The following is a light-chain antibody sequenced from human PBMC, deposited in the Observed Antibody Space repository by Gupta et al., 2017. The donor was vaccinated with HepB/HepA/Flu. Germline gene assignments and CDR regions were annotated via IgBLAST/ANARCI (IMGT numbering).Light chain of an antibody. CDR2: GAS. V-gene: IGKV3-15*01. Sequence: ETVMTQFPATLSVSPGESATLSCRASQTVGRNLAWYQHKSGQAPVLLIYGASTRVTGVPDRFSGSGSQTEFTLTISSLQSEDLAIYYCQQYNDWPRTFGQGTRVE. CDR1: QTVGRN. J-gene: IGKJ1*01. CDR3: QQYNDWPRT.